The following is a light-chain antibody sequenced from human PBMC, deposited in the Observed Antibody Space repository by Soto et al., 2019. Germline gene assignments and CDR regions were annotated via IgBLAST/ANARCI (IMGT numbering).Light chain of an antibody. CDR2: KAS. CDR1: QSISSW. J-gene: IGKJ2*01. Sequence: DIQMTQSPSTLSASVGDRVTITCRASQSISSWLAWYQQKPGKAPKLLIYKASSLESGVPSRFSGSGSGTEFTLTISSLQPDDFATYYCQQYKSYYTFGQGTKRESK. V-gene: IGKV1-5*03. CDR3: QQYKSYYT.